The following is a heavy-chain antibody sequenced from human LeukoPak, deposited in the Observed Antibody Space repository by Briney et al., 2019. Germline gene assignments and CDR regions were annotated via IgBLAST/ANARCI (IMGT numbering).Heavy chain of an antibody. CDR3: ARGGQLWFSGYYFDY. CDR2: IKQDGSEK. J-gene: IGHJ4*02. V-gene: IGHV3-7*02. D-gene: IGHD5-18*01. Sequence: GGSLRLSCAASGFTFSSYWMNWVRQAPGKGLEWVANIKQDGSEKYYVDSVKGRFTISRDNAKNSLYLQMNSLRAEDTAVYYCARGGQLWFSGYYFDYWGQGTLVTVSS. CDR1: GFTFSSYW.